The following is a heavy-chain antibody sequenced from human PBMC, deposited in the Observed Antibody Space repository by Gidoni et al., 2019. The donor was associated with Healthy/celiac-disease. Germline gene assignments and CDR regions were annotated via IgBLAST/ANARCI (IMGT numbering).Heavy chain of an antibody. D-gene: IGHD5-12*01. CDR3: ARGPGAGGYKWGWLEYFDL. CDR1: GFTFSIYE. V-gene: IGHV3-48*03. CDR2: ISSSGSTI. J-gene: IGHJ2*01. Sequence: EVQLVESGGGLVQPGGSLRLSCAASGFTFSIYEMNWVRQAPGKGLEWVSYISSSGSTIYYADSVKGRFTISRDNAKNSLYLQMNSLRAEDTAVYYCARGPGAGGYKWGWLEYFDLWGRGTLVTVSS.